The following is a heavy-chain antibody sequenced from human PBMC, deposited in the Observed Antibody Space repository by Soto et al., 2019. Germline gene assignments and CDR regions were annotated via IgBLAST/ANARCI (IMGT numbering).Heavy chain of an antibody. CDR2: IYYSGST. CDR1: GGSISSYY. CDR3: ARRWGTYFDF. Sequence: SETLSLTCTVSGGSISSYYWSWIRQPPGKGLEWIGYIYYSGSTDYDPSLKSRVTISVDTSKNQFSLKLSSVTAADTAVYYCARRWGTYFDFWGQGTPVTVSS. V-gene: IGHV4-59*01. D-gene: IGHD7-27*01. J-gene: IGHJ4*02.